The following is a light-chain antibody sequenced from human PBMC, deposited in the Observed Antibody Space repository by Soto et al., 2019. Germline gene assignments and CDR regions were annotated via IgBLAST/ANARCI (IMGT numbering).Light chain of an antibody. CDR2: AAS. J-gene: IGKJ1*01. CDR1: QSISNH. V-gene: IGKV1-39*01. Sequence: DIQMTQSPSSLSASVADRVTITCRASQSISNHLNWYQQKPGKAPKLLIFAASSLQSGVPSRFSGSRSGPDFTLTISSLQPEDFATYYCQQSYSSPPTFGQGTKVDIK. CDR3: QQSYSSPPT.